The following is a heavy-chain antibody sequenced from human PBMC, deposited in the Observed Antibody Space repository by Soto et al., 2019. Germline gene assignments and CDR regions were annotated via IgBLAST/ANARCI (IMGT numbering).Heavy chain of an antibody. J-gene: IGHJ6*02. D-gene: IGHD4-4*01. V-gene: IGHV4-59*01. CDR3: ARDPTTVTTYYYYGMDV. Sequence: PSETLSLTCTVSGGSISSYYWSWIRQPPGKGLEWIGYIYYSGSTNYSPSLKSRVTISVDTSKNQFSLKLSSVTAADTAVYYCARDPTTVTTYYYYGMDVWGQGTTVTVSS. CDR1: GGSISSYY. CDR2: IYYSGST.